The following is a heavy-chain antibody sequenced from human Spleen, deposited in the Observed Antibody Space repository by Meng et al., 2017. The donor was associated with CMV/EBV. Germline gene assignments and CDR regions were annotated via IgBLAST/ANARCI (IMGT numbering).Heavy chain of an antibody. CDR1: GFTFSTYE. J-gene: IGHJ4*02. CDR3: ARGDYYYDSSTYPYFDY. Sequence: GGSLRLSCAASGFTFSTYEMNWVRQAPGKGLEWVSNISSGGTTIYYADSVKGRFTISRDNAQNSLYLQMTSLRAEDTAVYYCARGDYYYDSSTYPYFDYWGQGTLVTVSS. D-gene: IGHD3-22*01. V-gene: IGHV3-48*03. CDR2: ISSGGTTI.